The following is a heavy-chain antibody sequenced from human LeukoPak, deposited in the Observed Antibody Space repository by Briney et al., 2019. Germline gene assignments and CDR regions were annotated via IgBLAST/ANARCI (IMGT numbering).Heavy chain of an antibody. CDR3: ARAGPVPPYYFDY. CDR2: INHSGST. J-gene: IGHJ4*02. V-gene: IGHV4-34*01. D-gene: IGHD7-27*01. Sequence: SETLSLTCGVYGGSFSGYYWSWIRQPPGKGLEWIGEINHSGSTNYNPSLKSRVTISVDTSKNQFSLKLSSVTAADTAVYYCARAGPVPPYYFDYWGQGTLVTVSP. CDR1: GGSFSGYY.